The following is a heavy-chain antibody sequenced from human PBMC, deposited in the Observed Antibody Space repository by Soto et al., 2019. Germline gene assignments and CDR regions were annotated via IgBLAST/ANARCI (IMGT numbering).Heavy chain of an antibody. CDR1: GFSFSSYA. J-gene: IGHJ4*02. V-gene: IGHV3-23*01. D-gene: IGHD2-15*01. CDR2: ISGSDGKT. CDR3: ARWNYLDY. Sequence: EVQLLESGGGLVRPGGSLRLSCAASGFSFSSYAMSWVRQAPGKGLEWVSTISGSDGKTFYADSVKGRFSISRDTSDNTLYLQMNSLRADDTAIYYCARWNYLDYWGQGARVTVSS.